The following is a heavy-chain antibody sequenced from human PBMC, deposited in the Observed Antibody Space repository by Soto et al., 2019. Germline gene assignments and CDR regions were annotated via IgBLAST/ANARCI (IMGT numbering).Heavy chain of an antibody. CDR1: GGSFSGYY. CDR2: INHSGST. V-gene: IGHV4-34*01. J-gene: IGHJ6*02. D-gene: IGHD3-22*01. Sequence: PSETLSLTCAVYGGSFSGYYWSWIRQPPGKGLEWIGEINHSGSTNYNPSLKSRVTISVDTSKNQFSLKLSSVTAADTAVYYCARHKTYYYDSSGYYYYYYYYGMDVWGQGTTVTVSS. CDR3: ARHKTYYYDSSGYYYYYYYYGMDV.